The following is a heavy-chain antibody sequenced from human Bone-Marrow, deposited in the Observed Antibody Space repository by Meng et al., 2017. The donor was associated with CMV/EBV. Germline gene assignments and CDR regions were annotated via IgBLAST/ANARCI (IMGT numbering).Heavy chain of an antibody. V-gene: IGHV2-5*02. CDR1: GFSLNSNGMG. CDR3: AHRPTEGLFDY. Sequence: QITLKESGPALLKTPQTLTLTCTFSGFSLNSNGMGVGWIRQPPGKALEWLALIYWDGDKRYSPSLKSRLTITKDTSNNQVVLTMTNMGPVDTATYFCAHRPTEGLFDYWGQGTLVTVSS. J-gene: IGHJ4*02. CDR2: IYWDGDK.